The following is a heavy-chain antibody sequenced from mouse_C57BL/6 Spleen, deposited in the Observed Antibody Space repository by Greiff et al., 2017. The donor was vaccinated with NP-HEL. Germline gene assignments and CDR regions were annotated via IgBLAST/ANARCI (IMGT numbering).Heavy chain of an antibody. CDR2: IHPNSGST. V-gene: IGHV1-64*01. Sequence: QVQLQQPGAELVKPGASVKLSCKASGYTFTSYWMHWVKQRPGQGLEWIGMIHPNSGSTNYNEKFKSKATLTVDKSSSTAYMQLSSLTSEDSAVYYCARGDGSRFYYFDHWGKGTTLTVSS. CDR3: ARGDGSRFYYFDH. D-gene: IGHD1-1*01. J-gene: IGHJ2*01. CDR1: GYTFTSYW.